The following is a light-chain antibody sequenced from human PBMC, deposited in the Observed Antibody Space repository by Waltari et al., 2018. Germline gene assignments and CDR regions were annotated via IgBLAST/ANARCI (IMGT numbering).Light chain of an antibody. J-gene: IGKJ4*01. Sequence: EIVMTQSPVTLSVSPRERATLSCRASQSISSNLAWYQQKPGQSPRLLFHRASTRATGVPARFSGSGSGTDFTLTISSLQSEDFAVYFCQQYNTWPTFGGGTKVEIK. V-gene: IGKV3-15*01. CDR1: QSISSN. CDR2: RAS. CDR3: QQYNTWPT.